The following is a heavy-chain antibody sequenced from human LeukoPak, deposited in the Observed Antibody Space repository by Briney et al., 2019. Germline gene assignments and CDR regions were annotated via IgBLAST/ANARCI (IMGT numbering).Heavy chain of an antibody. CDR3: ATDLDYTFDY. CDR1: GFPFRVRW. J-gene: IGHJ4*02. Sequence: PGGSLRLSCTASGFPFRVRWMHWVRQAPGKGLVWISLNKKDGFFSTYADSVKGRFTISRDDAKNTLYLQMDSLRADDTAVYYCATDLDYTFDYWGRGTLVTVSS. CDR2: NKKDGFFS. D-gene: IGHD4-11*01. V-gene: IGHV3-74*03.